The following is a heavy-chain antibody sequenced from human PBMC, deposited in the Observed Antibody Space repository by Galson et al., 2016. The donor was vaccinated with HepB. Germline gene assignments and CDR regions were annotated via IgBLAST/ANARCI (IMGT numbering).Heavy chain of an antibody. D-gene: IGHD3-3*01. CDR1: AFIFRSYS. CDR3: ARLYNFWSGYHLTMFYYYAMDV. CDR2: IKQDGSEK. J-gene: IGHJ6*02. Sequence: SLRLSCAASAFIFRSYSMTWVRQAPGKGLAWVANIKQDGSEKYYVDSVKGRFTIPRDNAQNSLYLQMNSLRVEDTAVYYCARLYNFWSGYHLTMFYYYAMDVWGQGTTVTVSS. V-gene: IGHV3-7*01.